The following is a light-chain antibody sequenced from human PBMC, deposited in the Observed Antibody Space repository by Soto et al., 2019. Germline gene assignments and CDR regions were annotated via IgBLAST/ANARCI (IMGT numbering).Light chain of an antibody. Sequence: QSVLTHPPSVSGGPGQRVTISCTGRSSNIGAGYDVHWYQQLPGGAPRLLIYANSNRPSGVPDRFSGSRSGTSASLAITGLQAEDEADHSCQSYDSSLSGFYVFGTGTKLTVL. CDR1: SSNIGAGYD. V-gene: IGLV1-40*01. J-gene: IGLJ1*01. CDR3: QSYDSSLSGFYV. CDR2: ANS.